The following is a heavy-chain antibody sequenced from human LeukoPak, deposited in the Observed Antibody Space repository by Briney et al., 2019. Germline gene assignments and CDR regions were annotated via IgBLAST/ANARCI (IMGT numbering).Heavy chain of an antibody. V-gene: IGHV4-34*01. J-gene: IGHJ4*02. D-gene: IGHD6-13*01. CDR3: ARARRGAAGFDY. CDR1: GGSFSGYY. Sequence: PSETLSLTCAVYGGSFSGYYWSWIRQPPGKGLEWIGEINHSGSTNYNPSLKSRVTISVDTSKNQFSLKLSSVTAADTAVYYCARARRGAAGFDYWGQGTLVTVSS. CDR2: INHSGST.